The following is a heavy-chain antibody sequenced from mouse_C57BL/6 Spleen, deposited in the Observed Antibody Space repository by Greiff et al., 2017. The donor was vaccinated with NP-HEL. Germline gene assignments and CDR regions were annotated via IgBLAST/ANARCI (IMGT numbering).Heavy chain of an antibody. V-gene: IGHV1-85*01. Sequence: LVESGPELVKPGASVKLSCKASGYTFTSYDINWVKQRPGQGLEWIGWIYPRDGSTKYNEKFKGKATLTVDTSSSTAYMELHSLTSEDSAVYFCARKEGYDVGWYFDVWGTGTTVTVSS. CDR2: IYPRDGST. D-gene: IGHD2-2*01. CDR3: ARKEGYDVGWYFDV. J-gene: IGHJ1*03. CDR1: GYTFTSYD.